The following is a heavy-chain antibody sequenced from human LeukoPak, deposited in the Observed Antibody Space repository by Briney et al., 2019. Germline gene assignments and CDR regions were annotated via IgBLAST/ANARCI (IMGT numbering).Heavy chain of an antibody. V-gene: IGHV1-18*04. Sequence: GASVKVSCKASGYTFTNYYMHWVRQAPGQGLEWMGWISAYNVNTNYTQKFQGRVTLTTDTSTGTAYMELRSLRSDDTAVYYCARDDGDYWGQGTLVTVSS. J-gene: IGHJ4*02. CDR2: ISAYNVNT. CDR1: GYTFTNYY. CDR3: ARDDGDY.